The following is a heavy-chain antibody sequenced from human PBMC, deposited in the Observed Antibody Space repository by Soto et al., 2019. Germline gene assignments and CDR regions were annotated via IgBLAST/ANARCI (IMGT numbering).Heavy chain of an antibody. CDR2: INHSGST. CDR3: ARGYYDSSGYYQR. V-gene: IGHV4-34*01. D-gene: IGHD3-22*01. CDR1: GGSFSCYY. Sequence: PSETLSLTCAVYGGSFSCYYWSWIRQPPGKGLEWIGEINHSGSTNYNPSLKSRVTISVDTSKNQFSLKLSSVTAADTAVYYCARGYYDSSGYYQRWGQGTLVTVSS. J-gene: IGHJ4*02.